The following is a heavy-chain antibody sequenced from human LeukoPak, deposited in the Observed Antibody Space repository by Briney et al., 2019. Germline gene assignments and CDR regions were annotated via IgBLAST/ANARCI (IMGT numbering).Heavy chain of an antibody. J-gene: IGHJ4*02. CDR2: IKQDGSEK. CDR3: ARDPNPALEDASGFDY. V-gene: IGHV3-7*01. Sequence: GGSLRLSCAASGFTFSSYWMSWVRQAPGKGLEWVANIKQDGSEKYYVDSVKGRFTISRDNAKNSLYLQMNSLRAEDTAVYYCARDPNPALEDASGFDYWGQGTLVTVSS. CDR1: GFTFSSYW. D-gene: IGHD2-2*01.